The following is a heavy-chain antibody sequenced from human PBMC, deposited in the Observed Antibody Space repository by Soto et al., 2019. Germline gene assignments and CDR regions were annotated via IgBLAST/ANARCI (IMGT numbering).Heavy chain of an antibody. CDR1: GGSISSGGYY. J-gene: IGHJ2*01. CDR3: ARVAITMVRGVIPRTDWYFEL. Sequence: QVQLQESGPGLVKPSQTLSLTCTVSGGSISSGGYYWSWIRQHPGKSLEWIGYIYYSGSTYYNPSLKSRVTTSVDTSKNQFALKLSSVTAADTAVYYGARVAITMVRGVIPRTDWYFELWGRGTLVTVSS. D-gene: IGHD3-10*01. V-gene: IGHV4-31*03. CDR2: IYYSGST.